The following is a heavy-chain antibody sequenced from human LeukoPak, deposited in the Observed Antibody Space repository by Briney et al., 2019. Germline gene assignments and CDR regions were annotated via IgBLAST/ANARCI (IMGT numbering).Heavy chain of an antibody. CDR3: ARVGSSSWFSPYYYYYYMDV. Sequence: LEASVKVSCKASGYTFTSYDINWVRQATGQGLEWMGWMNPNSGNTGYAQKFQGRVTITRNTSISTAYMELSSLRSEDAAVYYCARVGSSSWFSPYYYYYYMDVWGKGTTVTVSS. J-gene: IGHJ6*03. D-gene: IGHD6-13*01. CDR2: MNPNSGNT. V-gene: IGHV1-8*03. CDR1: GYTFTSYD.